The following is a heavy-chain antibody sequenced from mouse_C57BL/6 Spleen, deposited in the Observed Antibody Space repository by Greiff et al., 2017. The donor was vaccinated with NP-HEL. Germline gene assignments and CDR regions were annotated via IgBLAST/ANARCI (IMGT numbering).Heavy chain of an antibody. CDR2: IYPGSGNT. CDR1: GYTFTDYY. V-gene: IGHV1-76*01. Sequence: QVQLQQSGAELVRPGASVKLSCKASGYTFTDYYINWVKQRPGQGLEWIARIYPGSGNTYYNEKFKGKATLTAEKSSSTAYMQLSSLTSEDSAVYFCARASDYDAVFAYWGQGTLVTVSA. D-gene: IGHD2-4*01. CDR3: ARASDYDAVFAY. J-gene: IGHJ3*01.